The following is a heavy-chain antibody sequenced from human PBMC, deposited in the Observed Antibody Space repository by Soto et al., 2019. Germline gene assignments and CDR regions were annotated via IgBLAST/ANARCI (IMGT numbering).Heavy chain of an antibody. CDR3: ARLSYSYWFDP. Sequence: SETLSVTCTVSCGSISSDYWSWIRQPPGKGLEWIGYIYYSGSTNYNPSLKSRVTISVDTSKNQFSLKLSSVTAADTAVYYCARLSYSYWFDPWGQGTLVTVSS. CDR1: CGSISSDY. CDR2: IYYSGST. V-gene: IGHV4-59*08. J-gene: IGHJ5*02. D-gene: IGHD4-4*01.